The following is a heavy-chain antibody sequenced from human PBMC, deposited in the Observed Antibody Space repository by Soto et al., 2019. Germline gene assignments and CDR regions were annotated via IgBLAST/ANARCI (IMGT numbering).Heavy chain of an antibody. CDR3: TRQYYDFWRGQGPGGMDV. D-gene: IGHD3-3*01. CDR2: IRSKTNSYAT. J-gene: IGHJ6*02. Sequence: EVQLMDSGGGLVQPGGSLKLSCAASGFTFSGSAMHWVRQASGKGLEWVGRIRSKTNSYATSYTASVKGRFTISRDDSKNTTYLHMNRLKIEDTAVYYCTRQYYDFWRGQGPGGMDVWGQGTAVTVSS. V-gene: IGHV3-73*01. CDR1: GFTFSGSA.